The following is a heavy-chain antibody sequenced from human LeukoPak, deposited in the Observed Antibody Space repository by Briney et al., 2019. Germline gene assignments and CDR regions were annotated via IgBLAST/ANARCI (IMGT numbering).Heavy chain of an antibody. CDR2: IKEDGSEK. CDR1: GFTFSSYW. V-gene: IGHV3-7*01. CDR3: ATTRKAIAPSGY. J-gene: IGHJ4*02. Sequence: GGSLRLSCAASGFTFSSYWMSWVRQAPGKGLEWVANIKEDGSEKYYVDSVKGRFTISRDNAKDSLYLHMNSLRAEDTAVYYCATTRKAIAPSGYWGQGTLVTVSS. D-gene: IGHD2-2*02.